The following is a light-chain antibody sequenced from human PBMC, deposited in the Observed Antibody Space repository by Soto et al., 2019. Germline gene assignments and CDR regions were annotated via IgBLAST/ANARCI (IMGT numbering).Light chain of an antibody. CDR1: RSVNSNY. CDR3: QHYGSSPPLIT. CDR2: GAS. Sequence: ESVLTQSPGTLSLSPGERATLSCRASRSVNSNYLAWYQQRPGQAPRLLIYGASSRATGIPDRFSGCGSETDFTLTISSLEPADFAVYYCQHYGSSPPLITFGQGTRLEIK. V-gene: IGKV3-20*01. J-gene: IGKJ5*01.